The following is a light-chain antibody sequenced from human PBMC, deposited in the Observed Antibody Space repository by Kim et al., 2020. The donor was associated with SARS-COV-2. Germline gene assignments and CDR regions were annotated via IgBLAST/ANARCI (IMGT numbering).Light chain of an antibody. V-gene: IGLV2-14*01. J-gene: IGLJ2*01. CDR1: SSDVGGYNY. CDR3: SSYTSSSVV. CDR2: DVS. Sequence: QSVLTQPASVSGSPGQSITISCTGTSSDVGGYNYVSWYQQHPGKAPKLMIYDVSKRPSGVSNRFSGSKSGNTASLTISGLQAEDEADYYCSSYTSSSVVFGGGTQLTVL.